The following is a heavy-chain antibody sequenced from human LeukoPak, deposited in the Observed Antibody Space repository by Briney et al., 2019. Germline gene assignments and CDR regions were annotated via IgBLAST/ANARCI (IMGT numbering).Heavy chain of an antibody. Sequence: SETLSLTCTVSGGSISSSSYYWGWIRQPPGKGLEWIRSIYYSGSTYYNPSLKSRVTISVDTSKNQFSLKLSSVTAADTAVYYCARLYGSGSYLPIGYWGQGTLVTVSS. V-gene: IGHV4-39*01. CDR2: IYYSGST. D-gene: IGHD3-10*01. J-gene: IGHJ4*02. CDR1: GGSISSSSYY. CDR3: ARLYGSGSYLPIGY.